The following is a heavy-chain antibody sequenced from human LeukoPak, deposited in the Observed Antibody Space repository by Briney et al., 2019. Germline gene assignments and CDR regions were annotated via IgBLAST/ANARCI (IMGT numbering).Heavy chain of an antibody. CDR1: GYTFTSYA. D-gene: IGHD3-22*01. V-gene: IGHV7-4-1*02. Sequence: ASVKVSCKASGYTFTSYAMNWVRQAPGQGLEWMGWINTNSGNPTYAQGFTGRFVLSLDTSVSTAYLQINSLKAEDTAVYYCARGDNTDYVLDHWGQGTLVTVSS. CDR2: INTNSGNP. J-gene: IGHJ4*02. CDR3: ARGDNTDYVLDH.